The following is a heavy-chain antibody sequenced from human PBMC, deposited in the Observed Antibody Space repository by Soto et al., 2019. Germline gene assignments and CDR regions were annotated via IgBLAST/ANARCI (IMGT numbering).Heavy chain of an antibody. CDR2: IILIFGTT. D-gene: IGHD1-26*01. J-gene: IGHJ4*02. V-gene: IGHV1-69*01. CDR1: GDTFTRYG. CDR3: AREGSGTYPFDY. Sequence: QVQLVQSGTEVKKPGSSVKVSCKASGDTFTRYGISWVRQAPGQGLEWMGGIILIFGTTNYAQKFQGRVTITADESTSTAYMELSSLRSEDTAVYYCAREGSGTYPFDYWGQGTLVTVSS.